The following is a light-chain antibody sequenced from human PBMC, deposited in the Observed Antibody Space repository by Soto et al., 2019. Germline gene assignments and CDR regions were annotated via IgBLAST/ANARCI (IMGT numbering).Light chain of an antibody. CDR1: QSVSSSY. J-gene: IGKJ4*01. CDR3: QQYGATGT. CDR2: GAS. Sequence: EILLTQSPGTLSFSPGERATLSCRASQSVSSSYLAWYQQKPGQAPRLLIYGASSRATGIPDRFSGSGSGTDFTLTISRLEPEDFAVYYCQQYGATGTFGGGTKVDI. V-gene: IGKV3-20*01.